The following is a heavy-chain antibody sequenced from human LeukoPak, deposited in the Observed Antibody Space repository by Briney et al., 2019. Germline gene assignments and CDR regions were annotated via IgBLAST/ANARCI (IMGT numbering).Heavy chain of an antibody. J-gene: IGHJ3*02. CDR3: AASPRVVGATGAFDI. CDR2: IVVGSGNT. D-gene: IGHD1-26*01. Sequence: SVKVSCKASGFTFTSSAMQWVRQARGQRLGWIGWIVVGSGNTNYAQKFQERVTITRDMSTSTAYMELSSLRSEDTAVYYCAASPRVVGATGAFDIWGQGTMVTVSS. CDR1: GFTFTSSA. V-gene: IGHV1-58*02.